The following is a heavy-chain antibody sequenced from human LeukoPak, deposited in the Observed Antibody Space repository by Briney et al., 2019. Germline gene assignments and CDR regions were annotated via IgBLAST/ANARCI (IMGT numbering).Heavy chain of an antibody. V-gene: IGHV4-34*01. J-gene: IGHJ4*02. CDR1: GFTFSDYY. CDR3: ARVNLGYSGYDYLYHFDY. D-gene: IGHD5-12*01. Sequence: GSLRLSCAASGFTFSDYYMSWIRQPPGKGLEWIWEINHTGRTTYSPSLKSRVTISLDSSKNQFSLELSNVTAADTAVYYCARVNLGYSGYDYLYHFDYWGQGTLVTVSS. CDR2: INHTGRT.